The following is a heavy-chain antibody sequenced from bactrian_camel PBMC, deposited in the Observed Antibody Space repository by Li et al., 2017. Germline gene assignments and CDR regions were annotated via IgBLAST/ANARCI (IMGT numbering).Heavy chain of an antibody. CDR3: AAELYGGSWDRFEAHEYSY. Sequence: HVQLVESGGGSVQAGGSLRPSCAASGNFDSDRCMAWLRQAPGKEREGVANLDNSDGSTKYADPVKGRFTISKDNAENTLYLQLNSLKTEDTAMYYCAAELYGGSWDRFEAHEYSYWGQGTQVTVS. D-gene: IGHD6*01. CDR1: GNFDSDRC. J-gene: IGHJ4*01. V-gene: IGHV3S54*01. CDR2: LDNSDGST.